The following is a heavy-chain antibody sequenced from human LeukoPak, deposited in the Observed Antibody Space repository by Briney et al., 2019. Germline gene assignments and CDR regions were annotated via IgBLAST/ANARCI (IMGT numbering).Heavy chain of an antibody. CDR2: ISSTGATM. Sequence: GGSLRLSCAASGFTLSSYEMNWVRQAPGKGLEWVSFISSTGATMYYADSVKGRFTISRDSSKNTLYLQMNSLRAEDTAIFYCAKVRDGSGSYYFDYWGQGTLVTVSS. CDR1: GFTLSSYE. J-gene: IGHJ4*02. V-gene: IGHV3-48*03. D-gene: IGHD3-10*01. CDR3: AKVRDGSGSYYFDY.